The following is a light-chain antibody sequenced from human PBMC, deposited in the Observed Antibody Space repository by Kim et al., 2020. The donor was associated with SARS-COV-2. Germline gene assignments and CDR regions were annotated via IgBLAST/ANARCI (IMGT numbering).Light chain of an antibody. J-gene: IGLJ3*02. V-gene: IGLV2-23*02. CDR2: EVS. CDR1: SSDVGSYNL. Sequence: GQSINISCTGTSSDVGSYNLVSWYQQHPGKAPKLMIYEVSKRPSGVSNRFSGSKSGNTASLTLSGLQAEDEADYYCCSYAGSSTWVFGGGTQLTVL. CDR3: CSYAGSSTWV.